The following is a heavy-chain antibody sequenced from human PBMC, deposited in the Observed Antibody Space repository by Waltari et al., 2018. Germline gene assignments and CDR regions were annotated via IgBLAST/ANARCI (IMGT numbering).Heavy chain of an antibody. CDR2: MNPNSGNT. CDR1: GYTFTSYD. J-gene: IGHJ4*02. D-gene: IGHD3-22*01. CDR3: ARGLRPDSSGYYEGSAMGY. Sequence: QVQLVQSGAEVKKPGASVKVSCTASGYTFTSYDINWVRQATGPGLEWMGWMNPNSGNTGDAQRFQGRVTITRNTSISTAYRGLSSLRSEDTAVYYGARGLRPDSSGYYEGSAMGYWGQGTLVTVSS. V-gene: IGHV1-8*03.